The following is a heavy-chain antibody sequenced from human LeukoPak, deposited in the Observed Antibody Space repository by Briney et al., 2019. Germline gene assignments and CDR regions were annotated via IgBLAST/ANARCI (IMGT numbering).Heavy chain of an antibody. D-gene: IGHD1-1*01. Sequence: ASVKVSCKASGYTFTSYYMHWVRQAPGQGLEWMGIINPSGGSTSYAQKFQGRVTMTRDTSTSTVYMELSSLRSEDTAVYYCASQRFMGFLQPEGPSHELDYWGQGTLVTFSS. CDR3: ASQRFMGFLQPEGPSHELDY. CDR2: INPSGGST. V-gene: IGHV1-46*01. J-gene: IGHJ4*02. CDR1: GYTFTSYY.